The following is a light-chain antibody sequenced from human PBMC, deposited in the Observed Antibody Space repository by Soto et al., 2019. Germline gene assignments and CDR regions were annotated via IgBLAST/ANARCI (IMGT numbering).Light chain of an antibody. CDR3: QKYNNYRFT. CDR1: QSIGNW. CDR2: KAT. V-gene: IGKV1-5*03. Sequence: DIQMTQSPSTLSASVGDRVTITCRASQSIGNWLAWYQQNPGKAPKLLIYKATILESGVPSRFSGSGSGTELTPTISSLLPDDFATEHCQKYNNYRFTLDPGTKVDIK. J-gene: IGKJ3*01.